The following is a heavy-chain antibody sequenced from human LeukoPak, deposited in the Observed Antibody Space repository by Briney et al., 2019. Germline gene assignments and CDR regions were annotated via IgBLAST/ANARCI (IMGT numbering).Heavy chain of an antibody. V-gene: IGHV4-4*07. Sequence: PSETLSLTCTVSGDSISSHYWSWIRQPAGKGLEWIGRIYSSGSTNYNPSLKSRVTMSVGTSKNQFSLTLTSVTAADTAVYYCAREGRRSHSGYWGQGTLVTVSS. J-gene: IGHJ4*02. CDR3: AREGRRSHSGY. CDR1: GDSISSHY. D-gene: IGHD1-26*01. CDR2: IYSSGST.